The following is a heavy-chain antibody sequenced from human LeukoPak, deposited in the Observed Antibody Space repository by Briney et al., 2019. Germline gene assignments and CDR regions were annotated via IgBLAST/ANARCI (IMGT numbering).Heavy chain of an antibody. Sequence: PGGSLRLSCAASGFTFSSYAMSWVRQAPGKGLEWVSAISGSGGNRFYADSVKGRFTISRDNSKNTLNLEMNSLRAEDTAVYYCAKEGDVEVALYYFDYWGQGTLVSVSS. V-gene: IGHV3-23*01. CDR3: AKEGDVEVALYYFDY. CDR1: GFTFSSYA. CDR2: ISGSGGNR. D-gene: IGHD5-24*01. J-gene: IGHJ4*02.